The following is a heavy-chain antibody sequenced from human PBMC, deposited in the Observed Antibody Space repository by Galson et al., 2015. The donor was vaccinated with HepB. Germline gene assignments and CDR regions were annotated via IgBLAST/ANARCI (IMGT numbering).Heavy chain of an antibody. Sequence: SLRLSCAASGFTFSSYWMSWVRQAPGKGLEWVANIKQDGSEKYYVDSVKGRFTISRDNAKNSLYLQMNSLRAEDTAVYYCARVGYQLLWEFDYWGQGTLVTVSS. CDR2: IKQDGSEK. CDR1: GFTFSSYW. CDR3: ARVGYQLLWEFDY. J-gene: IGHJ4*02. D-gene: IGHD2-2*01. V-gene: IGHV3-7*01.